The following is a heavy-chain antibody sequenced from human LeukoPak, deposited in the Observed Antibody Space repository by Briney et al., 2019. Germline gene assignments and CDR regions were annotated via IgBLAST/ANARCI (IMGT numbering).Heavy chain of an antibody. CDR3: AKDAQLRYFDWLSDDAFDI. J-gene: IGHJ3*02. CDR1: GFTFSDYN. Sequence: GRSLRLSCAASGFTFSDYNMHWVRQAPGKGLDWVALMSPDGNKKYYADSVKGRFTISRDNSKNTVDLQLNSLRAEDTAVYYCAKDAQLRYFDWLSDDAFDIWGQGTMVTVSS. V-gene: IGHV3-30-3*01. CDR2: MSPDGNKK. D-gene: IGHD3-9*01.